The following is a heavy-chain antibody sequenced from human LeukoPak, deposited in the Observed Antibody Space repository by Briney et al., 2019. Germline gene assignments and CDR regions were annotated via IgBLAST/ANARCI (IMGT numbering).Heavy chain of an antibody. J-gene: IGHJ5*02. CDR1: GGSFSDYY. CDR2: INHSGST. V-gene: IGHV4-34*01. D-gene: IGHD6-13*01. Sequence: SETLSLTCAVYGGSFSDYYWSWIRQPPGKGLEWIGEINHSGSTNYNPSLKSRVTISVDTSKNQFSLKLSSVTAADTAVYYCARGKHSSSWYPWFDPWGQGTLVTVSS. CDR3: ARGKHSSSWYPWFDP.